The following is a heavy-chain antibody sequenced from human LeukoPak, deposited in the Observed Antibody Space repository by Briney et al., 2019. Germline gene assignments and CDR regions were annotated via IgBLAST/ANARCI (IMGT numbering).Heavy chain of an antibody. V-gene: IGHV3-48*03. Sequence: GGSLRLSCAASGFTFSSYEMNWVRQAPGKGLEWVSYISSSGSTIYYAGSVKGRFTISRDNAKNSLYLQMNSLRAEDTAVYHCARLGQWLVDWYFDLWGRGTLVTVSS. D-gene: IGHD6-19*01. CDR1: GFTFSSYE. CDR2: ISSSGSTI. CDR3: ARLGQWLVDWYFDL. J-gene: IGHJ2*01.